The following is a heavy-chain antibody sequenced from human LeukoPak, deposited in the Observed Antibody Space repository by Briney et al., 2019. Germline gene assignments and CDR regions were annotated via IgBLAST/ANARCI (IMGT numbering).Heavy chain of an antibody. J-gene: IGHJ4*02. CDR1: GFTFSSYW. CDR3: AKALYGSGGGY. CDR2: ISDSGGTT. Sequence: GGSLRLSCAASGFTFSSYWMSWVRQAPGKGLEWVSAISDSGGTTYYADSVKGRFTISRDNSKNTLFLQMNSLRAEDTAVYYCAKALYGSGGGYWGQGTLVTVSS. D-gene: IGHD3-10*01. V-gene: IGHV3-23*01.